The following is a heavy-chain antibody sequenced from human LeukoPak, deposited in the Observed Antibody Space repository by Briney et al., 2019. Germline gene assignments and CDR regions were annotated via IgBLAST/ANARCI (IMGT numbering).Heavy chain of an antibody. CDR3: AKATGTLGN. D-gene: IGHD1-1*01. CDR2: ISYDGSNK. Sequence: GGSLSLSCAAAVFTFSSYAMHWVRQAPGKGLEWVAVISYDGSNKYYADSVKGRFTISRDNSKNTLYLQMNSLTAEDTAIYYCAKATGTLGNWGQGTLVTVSS. V-gene: IGHV3-30*04. CDR1: VFTFSSYA. J-gene: IGHJ4*02.